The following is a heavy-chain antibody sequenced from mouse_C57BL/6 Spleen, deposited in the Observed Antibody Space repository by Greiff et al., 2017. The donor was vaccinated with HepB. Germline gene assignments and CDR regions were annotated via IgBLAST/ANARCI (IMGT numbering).Heavy chain of an antibody. CDR1: GYTFTSYD. D-gene: IGHD1-1*01. Sequence: QVQLQQSGPELVKPGASVKLSCKASGYTFTSYDINWVKQRPGQGLEWIGWIYPRDGSTKYNEKFKGKATLTVDTSSSTAYMELHSLTSEDSAVYYCARSDYGSNGGYFDVWGTGTTVTVSS. J-gene: IGHJ1*03. CDR2: IYPRDGST. V-gene: IGHV1-85*01. CDR3: ARSDYGSNGGYFDV.